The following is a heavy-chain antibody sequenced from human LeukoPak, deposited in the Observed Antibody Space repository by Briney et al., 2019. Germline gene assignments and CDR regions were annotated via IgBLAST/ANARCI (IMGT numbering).Heavy chain of an antibody. CDR3: ATRNPNSGSYYVY. D-gene: IGHD1-26*01. CDR1: GGSFSGYY. CDR2: INHSGST. J-gene: IGHJ4*02. V-gene: IGHV4-34*01. Sequence: PSETLSLTCAVYGGSFSGYYWSWIRQPPGKGLEWIGEINHSGSTNYNPSLKSRVTISVDTSKNQFSLKLSSVTAADTAVYYCATRNPNSGSYYVYWGQGTLVTVSS.